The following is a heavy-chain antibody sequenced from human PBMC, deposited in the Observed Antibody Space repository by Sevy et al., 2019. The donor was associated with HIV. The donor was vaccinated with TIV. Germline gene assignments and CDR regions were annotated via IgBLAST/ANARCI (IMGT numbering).Heavy chain of an antibody. D-gene: IGHD1-26*01. J-gene: IGHJ4*02. CDR1: GFTFSNAW. Sequence: GGSLRLSCAASGFTFSNAWMSWVRQAPGKGLEWVGRIKSKTDGGTTDYAAPVKGSFTISRDDSKITLYLQMNSLKTEDTAVYYCTTDRSYPGFDYWGQGTLVTVSS. CDR3: TTDRSYPGFDY. V-gene: IGHV3-15*01. CDR2: IKSKTDGGTT.